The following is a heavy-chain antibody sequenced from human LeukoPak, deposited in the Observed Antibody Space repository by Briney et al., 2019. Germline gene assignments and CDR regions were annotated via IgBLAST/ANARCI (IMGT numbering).Heavy chain of an antibody. D-gene: IGHD3-10*01. Sequence: PETLSLTCLVSGDSISSSYWSWIRQPPGKGLEWVGYIYYSGSTNYNPSLTSRVTISVDTSKKQCSLKLSFVTAADTAVYYCARGRYYSPYVWGKGTTVTASS. CDR3: ARGRYYSPYV. V-gene: IGHV4-59*01. CDR2: IYYSGST. J-gene: IGHJ6*04. CDR1: GDSISSSY.